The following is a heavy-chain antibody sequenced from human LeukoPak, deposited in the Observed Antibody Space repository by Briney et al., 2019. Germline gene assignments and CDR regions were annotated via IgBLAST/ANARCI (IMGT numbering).Heavy chain of an antibody. D-gene: IGHD6-19*01. J-gene: IGHJ5*02. V-gene: IGHV1-2*06. Sequence: GASVQVSCQASGYTFTGYYMHWVRQAPGQGLEWMGRINPISGGTNYAQKFQGRDTMTRDTSISTAYMELSRLRSDNTAVYYCAREDSSGWYSNWFDPWGQGTLVTVSS. CDR3: AREDSSGWYSNWFDP. CDR1: GYTFTGYY. CDR2: INPISGGT.